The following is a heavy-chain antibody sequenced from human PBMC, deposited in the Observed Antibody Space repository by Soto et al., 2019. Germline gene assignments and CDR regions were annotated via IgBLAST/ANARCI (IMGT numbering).Heavy chain of an antibody. CDR3: SGGGRPGQIDWFDP. V-gene: IGHV4-4*02. CDR1: GGSLSSCNW. D-gene: IGHD2-21*01. CDR2: IYRYGST. Sequence: QVQLQESGPRLVKPSGTLSLTCAVYGGSLSSCNWWSWVRQPPGKGLEWIGEIYRYGSTSYNPSLRGRAPFGGDRPKNQFPRRRPSLTAGDTAVYFCSGGGRPGQIDWFDPWGQGILVTVSS. J-gene: IGHJ5*02.